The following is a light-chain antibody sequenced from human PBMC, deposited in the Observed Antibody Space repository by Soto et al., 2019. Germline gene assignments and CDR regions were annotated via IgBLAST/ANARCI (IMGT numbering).Light chain of an antibody. V-gene: IGLV1-40*01. J-gene: IGLJ2*01. CDR3: QSYDGSLSGVL. CDR2: ANN. CDR1: SSNIGAGYD. Sequence: QSVLTQPPSVSGAPGQRVTISCTGSSSNIGAGYDVHWYLQLPGTAPKLLIYANNNRPSGVPDRFSGSKSGTSASLAITGLQAEDEADYYCQSYDGSLSGVLFGGGTKLTVL.